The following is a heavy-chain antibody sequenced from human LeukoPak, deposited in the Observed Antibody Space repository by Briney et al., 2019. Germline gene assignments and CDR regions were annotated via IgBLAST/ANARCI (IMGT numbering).Heavy chain of an antibody. D-gene: IGHD5-18*01. CDR1: GFTVSSNY. V-gene: IGHV3-53*01. Sequence: GGSLRLSCAASGFTVSSNYMSWVRQAPGKGLEWVSVIYSGGSTYYADSVKGRFTISRDNSKNTLYLQMNSLRAEDTAVYYCARVEGGYSYGYLDYLGQGTLVTVSS. CDR2: IYSGGST. CDR3: ARVEGGYSYGYLDY. J-gene: IGHJ4*02.